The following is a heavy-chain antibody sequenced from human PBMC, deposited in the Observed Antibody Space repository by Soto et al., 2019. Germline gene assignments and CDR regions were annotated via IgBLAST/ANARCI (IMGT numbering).Heavy chain of an antibody. Sequence: SSETLSLTCAVSGYSISSGYYWGWIRQPPGKGLEWIGSIYHSGSTYYNPSLKSRVTISVDTSKNQFSLKLSSVTAADTAVYYCAKGDGYNENWFDPWGQGTLVTVSS. J-gene: IGHJ5*02. CDR2: IYHSGST. CDR1: GYSISSGYY. D-gene: IGHD5-12*01. V-gene: IGHV4-38-2*01. CDR3: AKGDGYNENWFDP.